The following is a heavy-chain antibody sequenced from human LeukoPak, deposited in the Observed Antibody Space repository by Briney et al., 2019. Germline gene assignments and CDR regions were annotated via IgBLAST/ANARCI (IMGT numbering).Heavy chain of an antibody. CDR2: IYYSGNT. Sequence: KPSETLSLTCPVSGGSVSSGSYYWSWIRQPPGKGLAWIWYIYYSGNTNYNPSLKSRVTISVDTSKNQFSLKLSSVTAADTAVYYCARWHYYGSGSYYTNWFDPWGQGTLVTVSS. V-gene: IGHV4-61*01. D-gene: IGHD3-10*01. CDR3: ARWHYYGSGSYYTNWFDP. CDR1: GGSVSSGSYY. J-gene: IGHJ5*02.